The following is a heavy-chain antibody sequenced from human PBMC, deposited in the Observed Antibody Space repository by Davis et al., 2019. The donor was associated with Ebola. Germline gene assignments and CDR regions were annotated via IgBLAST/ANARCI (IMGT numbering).Heavy chain of an antibody. CDR2: INGDGSRT. Sequence: GESLKISCAASGFTFSSHWMHWVRQVPGKGLVWVSRINGDGSRTTYADFVKGRFTISRDNSKNTLYLQMNSLHQGPIGLPPGTLLQEHLWG. CDR3: TLLQEHL. V-gene: IGHV3-74*03. J-gene: IGHJ6*01. CDR1: GFTFSSHW.